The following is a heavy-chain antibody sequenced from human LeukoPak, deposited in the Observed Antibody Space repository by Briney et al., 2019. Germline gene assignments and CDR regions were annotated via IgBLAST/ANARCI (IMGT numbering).Heavy chain of an antibody. CDR3: ARHSLEYYYDSGSYYSWFDP. D-gene: IGHD3-10*01. Sequence: GESLQISFQASGYRFTSYWIGWVRQMPGKGLEWMGIIYPGDSDTRYRPSFQGQVTISADKSTSTAYLQWNSLKASDTATYYCARHSLEYYYDSGSYYSWFDPWGQGTLVTVSS. J-gene: IGHJ5*02. CDR1: GYRFTSYW. V-gene: IGHV5-51*01. CDR2: IYPGDSDT.